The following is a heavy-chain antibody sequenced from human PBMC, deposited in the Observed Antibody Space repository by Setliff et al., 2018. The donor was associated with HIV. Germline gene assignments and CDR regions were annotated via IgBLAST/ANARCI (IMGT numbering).Heavy chain of an antibody. D-gene: IGHD3-22*01. CDR2: IYPGDSDT. Sequence: GGSLNPHCQGYGYIFTNYWIGWVRQMPGKGLGWMGIIYPGDSDTRYSPSFQGQVTISADKAISTAYLQWSSLKASDTAMYYCARLSGLYYYDTSGYYYGHYFDYWGQGTLVTVSS. CDR3: ARLSGLYYYDTSGYYYGHYFDY. J-gene: IGHJ4*02. CDR1: GYIFTNYW. V-gene: IGHV5-51*01.